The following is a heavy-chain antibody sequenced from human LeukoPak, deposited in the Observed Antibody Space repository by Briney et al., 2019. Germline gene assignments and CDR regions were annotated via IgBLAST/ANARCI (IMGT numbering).Heavy chain of an antibody. Sequence: SQTLSLTCAVSGGSISSGGYSWSWIRQPPGKGLEWIGYIYHSGSTYYNPSLKSRVTISVDRPKNQFSLKLSSVTAADTAVYYCARGGALLWFGELLSPSGNWFDPWGQGTLVTVSS. V-gene: IGHV4-30-2*01. J-gene: IGHJ5*02. CDR3: ARGGALLWFGELLSPSGNWFDP. CDR1: GGSISSGGYS. D-gene: IGHD3-10*01. CDR2: IYHSGST.